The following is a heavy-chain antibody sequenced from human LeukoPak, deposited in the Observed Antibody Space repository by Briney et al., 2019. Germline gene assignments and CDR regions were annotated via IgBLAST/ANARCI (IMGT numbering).Heavy chain of an antibody. CDR1: GFTFDDYG. D-gene: IGHD3-3*01. J-gene: IGHJ6*03. Sequence: GGSLRLSCAASGFTFDDYGMTWVRQAPGKGLEWVSGINWNGDTIGYADSVKGRFTISRDNAKNSLYLQMNSLRAEDTAVYYCARELTYYDFWSGYLSYYYYMDVWGKGTTVTVSS. V-gene: IGHV3-20*04. CDR2: INWNGDTI. CDR3: ARELTYYDFWSGYLSYYYYMDV.